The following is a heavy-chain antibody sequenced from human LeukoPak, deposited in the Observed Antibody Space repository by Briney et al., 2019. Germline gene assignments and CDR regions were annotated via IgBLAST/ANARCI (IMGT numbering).Heavy chain of an antibody. V-gene: IGHV4-59*08. CDR1: GDSIRRYY. Sequence: SETLSLTCNVSGDSIRRYYWSWIRQPPGKGLEWIGYIYDSVFTKYNPSLKSRVTISVDTSKSQFSLRLSSVTAADTAVYFCVRSGGYCGSATCHVEYFDLWGRGILVTVSS. D-gene: IGHD2-2*01. CDR2: IYDSVFT. CDR3: VRSGGYCGSATCHVEYFDL. J-gene: IGHJ2*01.